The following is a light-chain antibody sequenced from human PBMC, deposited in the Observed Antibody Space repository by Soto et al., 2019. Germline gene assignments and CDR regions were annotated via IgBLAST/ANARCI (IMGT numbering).Light chain of an antibody. CDR1: QSLLHSNGYNY. CDR3: MQALQIPPS. V-gene: IGKV2-28*01. J-gene: IGKJ2*01. Sequence: DIVMTQSPLSLPVTPGEPASISCRSSQSLLHSNGYNYLDWYLQKPGQSPQLLIYLGSNRASGVPDRFRGSRSGTDFTLKITRVEAEDVGVYYCMQALQIPPSFGQGTKLEIK. CDR2: LGS.